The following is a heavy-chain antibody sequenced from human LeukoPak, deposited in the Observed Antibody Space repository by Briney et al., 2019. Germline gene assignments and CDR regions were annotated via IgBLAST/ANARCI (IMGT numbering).Heavy chain of an antibody. Sequence: VASVKVSCKASGYTFTGYYMHWVRQAPGQGLEWMGCINPNSGGTNYAQKFQGRVTMTRDTSISTAYMELSRLRSDDTAVYYCARDQGIPTYYYGMDVWGQGTTVTVSS. J-gene: IGHJ6*02. CDR3: ARDQGIPTYYYGMDV. V-gene: IGHV1-2*02. CDR1: GYTFTGYY. CDR2: INPNSGGT.